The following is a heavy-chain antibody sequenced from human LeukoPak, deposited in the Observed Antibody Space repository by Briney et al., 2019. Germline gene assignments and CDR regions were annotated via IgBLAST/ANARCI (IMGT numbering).Heavy chain of an antibody. D-gene: IGHD6-19*01. Sequence: ASVKVSCKASGGTFSSYAISWVRQAPGQGLEWMGRIIPILGIANYAQKFQGRVTITADKSTSTAYMELSSLRSEDTAVYYCARKRAVASRENDYWGQGTLVTVSS. CDR2: IIPILGIA. J-gene: IGHJ4*02. V-gene: IGHV1-69*04. CDR1: GGTFSSYA. CDR3: ARKRAVASRENDY.